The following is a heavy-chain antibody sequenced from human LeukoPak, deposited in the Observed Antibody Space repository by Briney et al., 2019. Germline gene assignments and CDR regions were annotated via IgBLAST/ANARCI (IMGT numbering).Heavy chain of an antibody. CDR2: ISYDGNNK. D-gene: IGHD6-19*01. J-gene: IGHJ4*02. Sequence: GGSLRLSCGASGFTFSRYSMNWVRQAPGKGLEWVAVISYDGNNKFYADSVTGRFTISRDNSKNTLNLQMNSLRPEDTALYYCARRSTAWYFLDSWGQGTLVTVSS. V-gene: IGHV3-30*03. CDR1: GFTFSRYS. CDR3: ARRSTAWYFLDS.